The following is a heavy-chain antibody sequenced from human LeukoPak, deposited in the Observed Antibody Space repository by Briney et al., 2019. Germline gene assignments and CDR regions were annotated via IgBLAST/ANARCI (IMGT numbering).Heavy chain of an antibody. Sequence: PSQTLSLTCTVSGGSISSGNYSWSWIRQPAGKGLEWIGRVYTSGSTNYNPSLKSRVTISVDTSKKQFSLKLSSVTAADTAVYYCAREKIGYYDGSGRGWFDPWGQGTLVTVSS. V-gene: IGHV4-61*02. CDR2: VYTSGST. CDR1: GGSISSGNYS. D-gene: IGHD3-22*01. CDR3: AREKIGYYDGSGRGWFDP. J-gene: IGHJ5*02.